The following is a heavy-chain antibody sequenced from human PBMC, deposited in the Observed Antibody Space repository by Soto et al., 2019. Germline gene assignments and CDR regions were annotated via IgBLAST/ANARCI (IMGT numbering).Heavy chain of an antibody. CDR2: IYSGGST. J-gene: IGHJ6*02. CDR1: GFTVSSNY. Sequence: PGGSLRLSCAASGFTVSSNYMSWVRQAPGKGLEWVSVIYSGGSTYYADSVKGRFTISRDNSKNTLYLQMNRLRAEDTAVYYCARDSHSGSYFYYYYGMAVWGQGTTVTVSS. D-gene: IGHD1-26*01. V-gene: IGHV3-53*01. CDR3: ARDSHSGSYFYYYYGMAV.